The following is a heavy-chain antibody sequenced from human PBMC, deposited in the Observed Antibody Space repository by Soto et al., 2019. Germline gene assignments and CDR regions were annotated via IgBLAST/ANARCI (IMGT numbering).Heavy chain of an antibody. J-gene: IGHJ6*03. V-gene: IGHV1-3*01. CDR2: INAGNGNT. CDR3: ARDSSSSYYYYYYMDV. Sequence: GASVKVSCKASGYTFTSYAMHWVRQAPGQRLEWMGWINAGNGNTKYSQKFQGRVTITRDTSASTAYMELSSLRSEDTAVYYCARDSSSSYYYYYYMDVWGKGTTVTVSS. D-gene: IGHD6-6*01. CDR1: GYTFTSYA.